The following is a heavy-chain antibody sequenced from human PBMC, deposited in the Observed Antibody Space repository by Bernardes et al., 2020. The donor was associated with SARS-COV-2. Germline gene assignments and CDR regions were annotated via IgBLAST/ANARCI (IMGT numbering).Heavy chain of an antibody. V-gene: IGHV3-23*01. CDR3: AKDNGGPFDY. D-gene: IGHD2-15*01. CDR1: GFTFDGYA. Sequence: GGSLRLSCAASGFTFDGYAMSWVRQAPRKGLEWVSAISGSGDDTYYADSVKGRITISRDNSKNTLYLQMNSLRAEDTAVYYCAKDNGGPFDYWGQGTLVTVSS. CDR2: ISGSGDDT. J-gene: IGHJ4*02.